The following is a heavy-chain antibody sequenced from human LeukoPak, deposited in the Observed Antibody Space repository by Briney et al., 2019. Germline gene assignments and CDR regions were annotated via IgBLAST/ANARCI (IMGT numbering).Heavy chain of an antibody. CDR2: ISWNSGSI. J-gene: IGHJ4*02. CDR1: GFTFDDYA. V-gene: IGHV3-9*01. Sequence: GGSLRLSCAASGFTFDDYAMHWVRQAPGKGLEWASGISWNSGSIGYADSVKGRFTISRDNAKNSLYLQMNSLRAEDTALYYCAKGRRIAVAGNFDYWGQGTLVTVSS. D-gene: IGHD6-19*01. CDR3: AKGRRIAVAGNFDY.